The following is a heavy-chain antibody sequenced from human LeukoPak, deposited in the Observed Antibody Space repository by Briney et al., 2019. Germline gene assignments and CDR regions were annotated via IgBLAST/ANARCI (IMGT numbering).Heavy chain of an antibody. CDR3: ARPTGRGGYPTDPFDI. V-gene: IGHV4-4*03. CDR2: IYHSGGTT. CDR1: GGSIRSSNW. J-gene: IGHJ3*02. D-gene: IGHD6-25*01. Sequence: KLRETLSITCAVSGGSIRSSNWWSWVRQPPGKGLECIGEIYHSGGTTNYNPSLKSRVTISVDKSKNQFSLQLSSVTAADTALYYCARPTGRGGYPTDPFDIWGQGTMVTVSS.